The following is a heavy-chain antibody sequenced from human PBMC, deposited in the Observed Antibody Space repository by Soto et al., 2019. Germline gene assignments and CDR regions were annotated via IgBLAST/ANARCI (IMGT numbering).Heavy chain of an antibody. CDR3: ARDAGYQLTGAFDI. D-gene: IGHD2-2*01. CDR2: VTYGGGP. CDR1: GGSISTYY. J-gene: IGHJ3*02. Sequence: SETLSLTCTVSGGSISTYYWSWIRQPPGKGLEWIGYVTYGGGPTYNPSLKSRVTISVDTSKKFSLNLTSVTAADTAVYYCARDAGYQLTGAFDIWRQRTMVTVSS. V-gene: IGHV4-59*01.